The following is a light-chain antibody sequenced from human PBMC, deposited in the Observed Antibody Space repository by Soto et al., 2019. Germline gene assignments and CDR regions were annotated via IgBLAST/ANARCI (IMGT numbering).Light chain of an antibody. CDR2: AAS. Sequence: AIRMTQSPSSLSASTGDRVTITCRTSQDIGNNFVWYQQKPGKAPKVLIHAASTLQGGVSSRFSGSRSGTDFPLTINSLQSEDFATYYCQHYYTYPWTFVQGTKVEV. CDR1: QDIGNN. CDR3: QHYYTYPWT. J-gene: IGKJ1*01. V-gene: IGKV1-8*01.